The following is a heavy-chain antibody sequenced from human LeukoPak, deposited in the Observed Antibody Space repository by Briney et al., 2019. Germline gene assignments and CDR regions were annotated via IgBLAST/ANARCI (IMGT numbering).Heavy chain of an antibody. J-gene: IGHJ5*02. D-gene: IGHD3-3*01. Sequence: PGTSLRLSCAASGFSFTSYGMHWVRQAPGKGLEWVALITYDGYYKYYSDSVKGRFTISSDTSKNTLYLQMNSLRAEDTAVYYCARDAGDDFYCGDPDLWGQGTLVIVSS. CDR3: ARDAGDDFYCGDPDL. V-gene: IGHV3-30*03. CDR1: GFSFTSYG. CDR2: ITYDGYYK.